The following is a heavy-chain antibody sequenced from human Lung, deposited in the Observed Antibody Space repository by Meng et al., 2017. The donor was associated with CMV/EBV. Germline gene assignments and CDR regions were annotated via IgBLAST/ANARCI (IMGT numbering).Heavy chain of an antibody. J-gene: IGHJ6*02. D-gene: IGHD3-16*01. CDR2: FYSGDDCT. CDR1: GFTFSTFA. Sequence: GESLKISCAASGFTFSTFAMSWVRQAPGKGLQWVSVFYSGDDCTYYADSVKGRFTISRDNFKNMLYLQMKSLRAEDSAVYLFAKGKGGGYYYYYGMDVWGRGXTVTVSS. V-gene: IGHV3-23*03. CDR3: AKGKGGGYYYYYGMDV.